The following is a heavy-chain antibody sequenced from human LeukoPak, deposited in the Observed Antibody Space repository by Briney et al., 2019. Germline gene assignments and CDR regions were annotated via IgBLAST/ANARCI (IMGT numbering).Heavy chain of an antibody. CDR2: IYTSGST. CDR1: GGSIGSGSYY. Sequence: SETLSLTCTVSGGSIGSGSYYWSWIRQPAGKGLEWIGRIYTSGSTNYNPSLKSRVTISVDTSKNQFSLKLSSVTAADTAVYYCARGLGYWGQGTLVTVSS. D-gene: IGHD7-27*01. CDR3: ARGLGY. V-gene: IGHV4-61*02. J-gene: IGHJ4*02.